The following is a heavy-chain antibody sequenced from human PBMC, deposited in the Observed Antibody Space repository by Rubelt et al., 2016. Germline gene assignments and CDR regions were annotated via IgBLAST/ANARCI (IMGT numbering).Heavy chain of an antibody. J-gene: IGHJ5*02. D-gene: IGHD4-11*01. CDR2: FYYSGST. CDR3: ARRPYSNYGMNWFDP. V-gene: IGHV4-31*03. Sequence: QLQLQESGPGLVKPSETLSLTCTVSGGSISSGGYYWSWIRQHPGKGLEWIGYFYYSGSTYYNPSLKSRVTISVEPSKNQFSLKLSSVTAADTAVYYCARRPYSNYGMNWFDPWGQGTLVTVSS. CDR1: GGSISSGGYY.